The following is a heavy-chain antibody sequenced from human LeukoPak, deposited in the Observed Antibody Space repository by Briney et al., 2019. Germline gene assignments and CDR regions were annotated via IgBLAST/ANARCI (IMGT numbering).Heavy chain of an antibody. CDR3: ARNSKQQILSRFDP. Sequence: ASVKVSCKASGYTFTGYYMHWVRQAPGQGLEWMGWINPNSGGTNYAQKFQGRVTMTRDTSISTAYMELSRLRSDDTAVYYCARNSKQQILSRFDPWGQGTLVTVSS. CDR1: GYTFTGYY. J-gene: IGHJ5*02. V-gene: IGHV1-2*02. D-gene: IGHD6-13*01. CDR2: INPNSGGT.